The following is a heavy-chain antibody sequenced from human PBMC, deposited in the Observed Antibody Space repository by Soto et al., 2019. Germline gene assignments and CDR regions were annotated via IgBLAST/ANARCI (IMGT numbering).Heavy chain of an antibody. Sequence: SETLSLTCAVYGGSFTGYYWSWIRQPPGKGLEWIGKINHSGSTNYNPSLKSRVTISVDTSKNQFSLKLSSVTAADTAVYYCASRQYDFWSGYSSFDDYWGQGTLVTVSS. V-gene: IGHV4-34*01. D-gene: IGHD3-3*01. CDR1: GGSFTGYY. CDR2: INHSGST. CDR3: ASRQYDFWSGYSSFDDY. J-gene: IGHJ4*02.